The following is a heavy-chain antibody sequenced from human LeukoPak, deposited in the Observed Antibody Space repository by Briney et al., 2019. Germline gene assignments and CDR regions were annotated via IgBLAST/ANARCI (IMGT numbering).Heavy chain of an antibody. J-gene: IGHJ4*02. CDR3: AKGSHYYDSSGYYPPRFDY. Sequence: GGSLRLSCAASGFTFSSYSMHRVRQAPGKGLEWVSSISSSSSYIYYADSVKGRFTISRDNAKNSLYLQMNSLRAEDTAAYYCAKGSHYYDSSGYYPPRFDYWGQGTLVTVSS. V-gene: IGHV3-21*04. CDR2: ISSSSSYI. D-gene: IGHD3-22*01. CDR1: GFTFSSYS.